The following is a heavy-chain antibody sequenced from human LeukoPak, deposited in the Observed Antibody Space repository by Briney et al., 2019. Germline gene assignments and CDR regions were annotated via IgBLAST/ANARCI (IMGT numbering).Heavy chain of an antibody. CDR2: TIPIFGTA. D-gene: IGHD3-22*01. J-gene: IGHJ4*02. Sequence: ASVRVSCKAAGGSFISYAICWVRQAPGQWLEWMGGTIPIFGTANYAQKFQGRVTITADESTSTAYMELSSLRSEDTAVYYCATGYYYDSSGYSFDYWGQGTLVTVSS. CDR3: ATGYYYDSSGYSFDY. V-gene: IGHV1-69*13. CDR1: GGSFISYA.